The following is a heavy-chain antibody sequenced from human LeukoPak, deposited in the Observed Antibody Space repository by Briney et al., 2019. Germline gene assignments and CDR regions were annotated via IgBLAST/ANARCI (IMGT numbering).Heavy chain of an antibody. J-gene: IGHJ4*02. CDR1: GGSISSYY. CDR3: ARERLGYYDRSGLDY. D-gene: IGHD3-22*01. CDR2: IYYSGST. V-gene: IGHV4-59*01. Sequence: SETLSLTCTVSGGSISSYYWNWIRQPPGKGLEWIGYIYYSGSTNYNPYLKSRVTTSVDTSKNQFSLKLSSVTAADTAVYYCARERLGYYDRSGLDYWGQGTLVTVSS.